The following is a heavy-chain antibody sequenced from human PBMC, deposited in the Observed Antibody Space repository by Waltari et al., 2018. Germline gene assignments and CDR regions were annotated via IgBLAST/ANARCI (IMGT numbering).Heavy chain of an antibody. Sequence: QVQLVESGGGVVQPGRSLRLSCAASGFTFSSYAMHWVRQAPGKGLEWVAVISYDGSNKYYADSVKGRFTISRDNSKNTLYLQMNSLRAEDTAVYYCARFPYGTGTQPYGMDVWGQGTTVTVSS. CDR3: ARFPYGTGTQPYGMDV. D-gene: IGHD1-7*01. CDR1: GFTFSSYA. CDR2: ISYDGSNK. J-gene: IGHJ6*02. V-gene: IGHV3-30-3*01.